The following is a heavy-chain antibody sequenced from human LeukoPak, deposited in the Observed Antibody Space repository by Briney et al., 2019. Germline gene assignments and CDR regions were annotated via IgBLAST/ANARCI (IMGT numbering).Heavy chain of an antibody. J-gene: IGHJ4*02. CDR1: GFTFSTYW. V-gene: IGHV3-74*01. D-gene: IGHD4-17*01. Sequence: PGGSLRLSCPASGFTFSTYWMHWVRQAPGKGLVWVSRINSDESNTNYADSVKGRFTISRDNAKNTLYLQMNSLRAEDTAVYYCARDDYGDYFFPYWGQGTLVIVSS. CDR2: INSDESNT. CDR3: ARDDYGDYFFPY.